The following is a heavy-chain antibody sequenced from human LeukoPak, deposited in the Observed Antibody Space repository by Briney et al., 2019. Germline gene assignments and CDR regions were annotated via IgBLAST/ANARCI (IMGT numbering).Heavy chain of an antibody. J-gene: IGHJ4*02. CDR2: ISYDAINK. CDR1: GFTFDDYA. Sequence: GGSLRLSCAASGFTFDDYAMHWVRQAPGKGLEWVAVISYDAINKYYADSVKGRFTISRDNSKNTLYLQMNSLRAEDTAVYYCAKGYCSSTSCLKTDWGQGALVTVSS. CDR3: AKGYCSSTSCLKTD. D-gene: IGHD2-2*01. V-gene: IGHV3-30*18.